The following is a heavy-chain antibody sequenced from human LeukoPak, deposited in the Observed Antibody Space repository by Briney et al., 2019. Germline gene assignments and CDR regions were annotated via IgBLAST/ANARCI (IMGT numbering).Heavy chain of an antibody. CDR1: GGTFSSYA. CDR3: ARRLGGDFWSGYHPLVY. Sequence: SVKVSCTASGGTFSSYAISWVRQAPGQGLEWMGGIIPIFGTANYAQKFQGRVTITADESTSTAYMELSSLRSEDTAVYYCARRLGGDFWSGYHPLVYWGQGTLVTVSS. CDR2: IIPIFGTA. V-gene: IGHV1-69*01. J-gene: IGHJ4*02. D-gene: IGHD3-3*01.